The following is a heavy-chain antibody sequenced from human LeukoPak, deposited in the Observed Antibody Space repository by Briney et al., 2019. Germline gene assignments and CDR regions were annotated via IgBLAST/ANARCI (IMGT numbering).Heavy chain of an antibody. CDR2: INHSGST. D-gene: IGHD6-19*01. J-gene: IGHJ4*02. CDR3: ARGFGGLAVAGY. V-gene: IGHV4-34*01. CDR1: GGCFSGYY. Sequence: SETLSLTCAVYGGCFSGYYWSWIRQPPGKGLEWIGEINHSGSTNYNPSLKSRVTISVDTSKNQFSLKLSSVTAADTAVYYCARGFGGLAVAGYWGQGTLVTVSS.